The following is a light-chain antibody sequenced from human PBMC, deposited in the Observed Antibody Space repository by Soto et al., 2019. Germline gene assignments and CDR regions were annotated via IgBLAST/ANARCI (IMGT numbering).Light chain of an antibody. Sequence: DIQMTQSPSSLSASVGDRVTINCRASQNIRTYLNWYRQKSGTAPTLLIYGASNLQSGVPARFGGSGSGTEFTLTINSLQPEDFATYFCQQSHTSPFTVGPGTKVDV. V-gene: IGKV1-39*01. J-gene: IGKJ3*01. CDR3: QQSHTSPFT. CDR1: QNIRTY. CDR2: GAS.